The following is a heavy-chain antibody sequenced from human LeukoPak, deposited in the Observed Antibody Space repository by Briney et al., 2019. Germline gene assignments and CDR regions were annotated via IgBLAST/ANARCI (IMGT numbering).Heavy chain of an antibody. CDR3: AGGVGVLFGRYYYYMDV. J-gene: IGHJ6*03. CDR2: IYTSGSP. CDR1: GGSISSYY. V-gene: IGHV4-4*07. D-gene: IGHD2-2*01. Sequence: PSETLSLTCTVSGGSISSYYWSWIRQPAGKGLEWIGRIYTSGSPNYNPSLKSRVTMSVDTSKNQFSLKLSSVTAADTAVYYCAGGVGVLFGRYYYYMDVWGKGTTVTVSS.